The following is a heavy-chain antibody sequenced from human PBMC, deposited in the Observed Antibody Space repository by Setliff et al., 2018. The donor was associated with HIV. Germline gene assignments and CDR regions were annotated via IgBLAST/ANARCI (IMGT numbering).Heavy chain of an antibody. CDR3: VRGSGYYYFDN. D-gene: IGHD3-22*01. CDR2: IDREGSET. CDR1: RFTFNDYW. V-gene: IGHV3-7*01. Sequence: GGSLRLSCVASRFTFNDYWMSWVRQAPGKGLEWVANIDREGSETNYVDSVKGRFTISRDNARSSMYLQMNSLRAEDTAVYYCVRGSGYYYFDNWCQGALVTVSS. J-gene: IGHJ4*02.